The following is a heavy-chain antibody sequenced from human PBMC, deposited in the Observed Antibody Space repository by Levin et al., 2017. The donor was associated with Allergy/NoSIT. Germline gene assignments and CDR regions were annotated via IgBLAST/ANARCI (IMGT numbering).Heavy chain of an antibody. J-gene: IGHJ4*02. CDR3: ARDLNEGYCSSTSCYSIDY. Sequence: ASVKVSCKASGYTFTGYYMHWVRQAPGQGLEWMGWINPNSGGTNYAQKFQGRVTMTRDTSISTAYMELSRLRSDDTAVYYCARDLNEGYCSSTSCYSIDYWGQGTLVTVSS. CDR2: INPNSGGT. V-gene: IGHV1-2*02. CDR1: GYTFTGYY. D-gene: IGHD2-2*02.